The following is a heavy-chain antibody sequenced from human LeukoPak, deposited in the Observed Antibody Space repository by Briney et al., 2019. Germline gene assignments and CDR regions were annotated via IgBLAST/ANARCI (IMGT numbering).Heavy chain of an antibody. Sequence: PGGSLRLSCAASGFTFSSYAMSWVRQAPGKGLEWVSAISGSGGSTYYADSVKGRFTISRDDAKNSLYLQMNSLRAEDTAVYYCARDVNLGWLSRYYFDHWGQGTLVTVSS. CDR2: ISGSGGST. D-gene: IGHD3-3*01. V-gene: IGHV3-23*01. CDR3: ARDVNLGWLSRYYFDH. CDR1: GFTFSSYA. J-gene: IGHJ4*02.